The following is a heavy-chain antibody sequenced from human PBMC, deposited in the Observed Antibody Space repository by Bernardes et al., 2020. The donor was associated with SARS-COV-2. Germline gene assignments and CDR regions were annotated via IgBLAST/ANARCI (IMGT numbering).Heavy chain of an antibody. CDR2: ITAYNLNT. CDR3: AVNTGNFYYGVDV. V-gene: IGHV1-18*04. Sequence: VKVSCKTSGSDFNNYGFTSYGFSWVRQAPGQGLEWMGWITAYNLNTDYAQNFRGRVTMTADTSTSTVYMELRSLRSDDTAMYYCAVNTGNFYYGVDVWGQGTTVTVSS. D-gene: IGHD3-10*01. J-gene: IGHJ6*02. CDR1: GSDFNNYGFTSYG.